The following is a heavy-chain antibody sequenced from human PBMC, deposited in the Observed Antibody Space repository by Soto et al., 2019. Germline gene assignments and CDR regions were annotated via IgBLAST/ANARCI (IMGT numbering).Heavy chain of an antibody. CDR1: GDSISTVDYF. Sequence: QVQLLESGPGLVKPSQTLSLTCSVSGDSISTVDYFWAWVRQPPGQALEYIGYIYKSATTYYNPSFESRVAISLDTSKSQFSLNVTSLTAADTAVYFCARGRYCLTGICFPNWFDSWGQGTLVTVSS. J-gene: IGHJ5*01. D-gene: IGHD2-15*01. CDR2: IYKSATT. V-gene: IGHV4-30-4*01. CDR3: ARGRYCLTGICFPNWFDS.